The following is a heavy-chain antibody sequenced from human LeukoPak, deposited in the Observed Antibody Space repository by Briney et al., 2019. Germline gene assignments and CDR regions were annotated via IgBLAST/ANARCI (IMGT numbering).Heavy chain of an antibody. CDR1: GGSISSHY. CDR2: IYDSGST. D-gene: IGHD3-10*01. Sequence: SETLSLTCTVSGGSISSHYWSWIRQPPGKGLEWIGNIYDSGSTNYSPSLKSRVTISVDTSKNQFSLKLSSVTAADTAVYCCARLSQSYDAFDIWGQGTMVTVSS. V-gene: IGHV4-59*11. CDR3: ARLSQSYDAFDI. J-gene: IGHJ3*02.